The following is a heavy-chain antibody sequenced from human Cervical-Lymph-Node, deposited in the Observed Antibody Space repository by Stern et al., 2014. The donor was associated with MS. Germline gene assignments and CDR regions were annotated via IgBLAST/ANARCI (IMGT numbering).Heavy chain of an antibody. D-gene: IGHD1-1*01. CDR2: ITKFGST. CDR3: ARDTSSPERSDW. Sequence: EVQLVESGGGVLQPGGSLRLSCTASGFTVSRDYMTWVRQAPGKGLEWVSLITKFGSTFYTDSVKGRFTISRDDSKNTVYLHMTSLRAEDTAMYYCARDTSSPERSDWWGQGTLVTVSS. J-gene: IGHJ4*02. CDR1: GFTVSRDY. V-gene: IGHV3-53*01.